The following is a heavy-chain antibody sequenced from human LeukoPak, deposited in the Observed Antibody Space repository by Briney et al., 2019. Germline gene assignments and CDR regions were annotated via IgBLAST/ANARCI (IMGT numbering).Heavy chain of an antibody. CDR3: ARDGNDGAFDI. V-gene: IGHV4-39*02. CDR1: GGSISSSSYY. D-gene: IGHD4-23*01. Sequence: PSETLSLTCTVSGGSISSSSYYWGWIRQPPGKGLEWIGSIYYSGSTYYNPSLKSRVTISVDTSKNQFSLKLSSVTAADTAVYYCARDGNDGAFDIWGQGTMVTVSS. J-gene: IGHJ3*02. CDR2: IYYSGST.